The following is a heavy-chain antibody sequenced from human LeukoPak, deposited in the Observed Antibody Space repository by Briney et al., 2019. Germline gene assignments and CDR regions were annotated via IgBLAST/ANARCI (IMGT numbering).Heavy chain of an antibody. CDR2: ISSSSSYI. J-gene: IGHJ4*02. CDR1: GFTFSSYS. D-gene: IGHD3-22*01. V-gene: IGHV3-21*01. Sequence: GGSLRLSCAASGFTFSSYSMNWVRQAAGKGLEWVSSISSSSSYIYYADSVKGRFTISRDNAKNSLYLQMNSLRAEDTAVYYCARGSGSSGYSDYWGQGTLVTVSS. CDR3: ARGSGSSGYSDY.